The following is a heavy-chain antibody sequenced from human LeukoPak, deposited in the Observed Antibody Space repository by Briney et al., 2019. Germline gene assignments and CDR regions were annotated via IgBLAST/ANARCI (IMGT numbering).Heavy chain of an antibody. CDR3: ARRQAYDIGGAY. CDR2: MNPNSGNT. J-gene: IGHJ4*02. Sequence: ASVKVSCKASGYSFTAYYMHWVRQAPGQGLEWMGWMNPNSGNTGYAQKFQGRVTITRNTSISTAYMELSSLRSEDTAVYFCARRQAYDIGGAYWGQGTLVTVSS. CDR1: GYSFTAYY. V-gene: IGHV1-8*03. D-gene: IGHD3-9*01.